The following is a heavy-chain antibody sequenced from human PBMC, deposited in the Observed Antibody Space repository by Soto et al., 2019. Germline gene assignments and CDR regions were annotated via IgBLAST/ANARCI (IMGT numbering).Heavy chain of an antibody. Sequence: QGQLVQSGDEVKKPGASVNVSCKASGYIFVNYGIACVRQAPGQGLEWMGWISPYTGNTHSATKVQDRLTMTTDTSTRKTYIELGRLTSDDTAVYYCVIVPTYVTPTQHDVSGQGTTITVSS. CDR2: ISPYTGNT. D-gene: IGHD3-16*01. CDR1: GYIFVNYG. V-gene: IGHV1-18*01. CDR3: VIVPTYVTPTQHDV. J-gene: IGHJ6*02.